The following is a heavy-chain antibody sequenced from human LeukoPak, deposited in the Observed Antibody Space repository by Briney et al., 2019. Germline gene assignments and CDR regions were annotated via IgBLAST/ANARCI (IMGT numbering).Heavy chain of an antibody. J-gene: IGHJ4*02. V-gene: IGHV3-7*01. Sequence: PGGSLRLSCAASGFTFSSYWMSWVRQAPGKGLEWVANIKQDGSEKYYVDSVKGRFTISRDNAKNSLYLQMNSLRAEDTAVYYCAGVRSSGYYSPGYWGQGTLVTVSS. CDR2: IKQDGSEK. CDR3: AGVRSSGYYSPGY. CDR1: GFTFSSYW. D-gene: IGHD3-22*01.